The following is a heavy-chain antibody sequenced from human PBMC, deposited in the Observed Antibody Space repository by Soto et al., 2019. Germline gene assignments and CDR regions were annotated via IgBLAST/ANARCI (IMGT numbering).Heavy chain of an antibody. J-gene: IGHJ4*02. CDR3: ARDDVSRTGEEGLLDY. CDR2: ISGSSGFV. D-gene: IGHD7-27*01. Sequence: EVQLVESGGGLVKPGGSLRLSCTASGYTFSNHIMNWVRQAPGKGLAWLTSISGSSGFVSYADSVKGRFTISRHNAKYSVFLQMNSLRVEDTAVYFCARDDVSRTGEEGLLDYWGQGTLVTVSS. V-gene: IGHV3-21*01. CDR1: GYTFSNHI.